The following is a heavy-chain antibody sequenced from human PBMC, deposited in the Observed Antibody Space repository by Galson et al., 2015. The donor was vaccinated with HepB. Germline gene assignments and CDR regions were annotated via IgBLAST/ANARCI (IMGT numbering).Heavy chain of an antibody. J-gene: IGHJ3*02. D-gene: IGHD3-10*01. Sequence: SVKVSCKASGFTFFGSGVQWVRQARGQRPEFTGWIVLPTGNTNYAQKFRERVIITRDTSTGTAYMELSSLRFEDTAVYYCASDGSGSLDAFDIWGQGTLIIVSS. V-gene: IGHV1-58*01. CDR2: IVLPTGNT. CDR3: ASDGSGSLDAFDI. CDR1: GFTFFGSG.